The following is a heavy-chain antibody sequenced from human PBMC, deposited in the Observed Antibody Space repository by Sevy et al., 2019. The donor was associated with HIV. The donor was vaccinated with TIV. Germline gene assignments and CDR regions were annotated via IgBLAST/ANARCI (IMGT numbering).Heavy chain of an antibody. Sequence: GGSLRLSCAASGFTFSVYWMNWVRQAPGKGSEWVANIKGDGSDKHYVDSVEGRFTISRDNGKNLLYLQMNSLRVEDTAVYYCAHETIGRFDSWGQGTLVTVSS. CDR3: AHETIGRFDS. CDR2: IKGDGSDK. CDR1: GFTFSVYW. J-gene: IGHJ4*02. D-gene: IGHD3-16*01. V-gene: IGHV3-7*01.